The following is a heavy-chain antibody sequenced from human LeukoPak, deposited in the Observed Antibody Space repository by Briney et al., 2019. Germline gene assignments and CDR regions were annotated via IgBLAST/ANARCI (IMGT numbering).Heavy chain of an antibody. CDR3: ARDKNYCSGGSCYSSYYFDY. CDR2: IYYSGST. D-gene: IGHD2-15*01. V-gene: IGHV4-61*01. J-gene: IGHJ4*02. Sequence: SETLSLTCTVSGGSISSSSYYWGWIRQPPGKGLEWIGYIYYSGSTNYNPSLKSRVTISVDTSKNQFSLKLSSVTAADTAVYYCARDKNYCSGGSCYSSYYFDYWGQGTLVTVSS. CDR1: GGSISSSSYY.